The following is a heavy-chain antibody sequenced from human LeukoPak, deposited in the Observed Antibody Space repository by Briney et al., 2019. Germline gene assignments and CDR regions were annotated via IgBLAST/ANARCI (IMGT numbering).Heavy chain of an antibody. Sequence: GESLKISCKGSGYSFTSYWIGWVRQMPGKGLEWMGIIYTGDSDTRYSPSFQGQVTISADKSISTAYLQWSSLKASDTAMYYCARLVVRGVIIPNWFDPWGQGTLVTVSS. J-gene: IGHJ5*02. CDR1: GYSFTSYW. V-gene: IGHV5-51*01. CDR2: IYTGDSDT. D-gene: IGHD3-10*01. CDR3: ARLVVRGVIIPNWFDP.